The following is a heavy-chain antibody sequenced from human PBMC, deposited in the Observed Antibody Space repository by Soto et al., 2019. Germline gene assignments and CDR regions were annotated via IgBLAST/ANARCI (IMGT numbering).Heavy chain of an antibody. CDR2: INWNGGSK. CDR3: ARATQADYDTSGYYSYVH. Sequence: PGGSLRLSCAASGFTFDEYALTWVRQAPGKGLEWVAGINWNGGSKGYADSVKGRFTISRDNAKSSLYLQMNNLRAEDTAFYFCARATQADYDTSGYYSYVHWGQGAQVTVSS. D-gene: IGHD3-22*01. J-gene: IGHJ4*02. CDR1: GFTFDEYA. V-gene: IGHV3-20*04.